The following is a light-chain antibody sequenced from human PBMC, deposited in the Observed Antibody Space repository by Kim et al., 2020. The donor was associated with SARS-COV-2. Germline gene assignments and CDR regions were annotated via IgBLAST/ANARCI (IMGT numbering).Light chain of an antibody. J-gene: IGKJ4*01. CDR2: GAY. V-gene: IGKV3-11*01. Sequence: EIVLTQSPATLSLSPGERATLSCRASQSVRSDLAWYRQRPGQAPSLLIYGAYSRATGIPARFSGSGSGTDFTLSISSLEPEDSALYYCQQRSNWPLTFGGGTKVDIK. CDR1: QSVRSD. CDR3: QQRSNWPLT.